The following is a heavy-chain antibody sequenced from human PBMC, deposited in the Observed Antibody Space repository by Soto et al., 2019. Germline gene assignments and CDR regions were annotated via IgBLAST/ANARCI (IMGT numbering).Heavy chain of an antibody. Sequence: QVQLQESGPGLLKPSQTLSLTCTVSGGSISSGGYYWSWIRPHPGKGLEWIGYIYYSGSTYYNQSLKSRVTISVDTSKNQFSLKLSSVTAADTAVYYCARVGGINWFDPWGQGTLVTVSS. D-gene: IGHD3-16*01. J-gene: IGHJ5*02. CDR3: ARVGGINWFDP. CDR2: IYYSGST. CDR1: GGSISSGGYY. V-gene: IGHV4-31*03.